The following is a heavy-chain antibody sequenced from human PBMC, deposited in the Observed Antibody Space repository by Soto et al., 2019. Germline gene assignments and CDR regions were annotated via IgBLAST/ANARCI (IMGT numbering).Heavy chain of an antibody. Sequence: GSGPTLVNPTDTLTLTCTVSGFSLSNARMGVSWIRQPPGKALEWLAHIFSNDEKSYSTSLKSRLTISKDTSKSQVVLTMTNMDPVDTATYYCARMKSDGDSVGVAFDIWGQGTMVTVSS. D-gene: IGHD4-17*01. J-gene: IGHJ3*02. CDR3: ARMKSDGDSVGVAFDI. CDR2: IFSNDEK. V-gene: IGHV2-26*01. CDR1: GFSLSNARMG.